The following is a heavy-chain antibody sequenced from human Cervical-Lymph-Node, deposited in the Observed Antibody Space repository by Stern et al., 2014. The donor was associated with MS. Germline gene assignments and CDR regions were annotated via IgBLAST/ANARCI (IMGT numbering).Heavy chain of an antibody. CDR2: FDPEDGET. J-gene: IGHJ6*02. V-gene: IGHV1-24*01. D-gene: IGHD3-3*01. CDR1: GYTLTELS. Sequence: MQLVESGAEVKKPGASVKVSCKVSGYTLTELSMHWVRQAPGKGLEWMGGFDPEDGETIYAQKFQGRVTMTGDTSTDTAYMELSSLRSEDTAVYYCATDRDDFRSGYSAPTKGYGLDVWGQGTTVTVTS. CDR3: ATDRDDFRSGYSAPTKGYGLDV.